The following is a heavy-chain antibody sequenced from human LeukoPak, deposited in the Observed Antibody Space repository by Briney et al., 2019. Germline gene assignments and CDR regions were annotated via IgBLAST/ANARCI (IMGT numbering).Heavy chain of an antibody. CDR3: AKEGTPQVSTWYDL. V-gene: IGHV3-30*18. J-gene: IGHJ5*02. CDR1: GVTLSPYG. Sequence: GMSLRLSCAASGVTLSPYGMHWVRQAPGKGLEWVAVISYEGGTQHYADSVKGRFIISRDNPRNTLYLQMSILRTEDTAVYYCAKEGTPQVSTWYDLWGQGTQVIVSS. D-gene: IGHD3-10*01. CDR2: ISYEGGTQ.